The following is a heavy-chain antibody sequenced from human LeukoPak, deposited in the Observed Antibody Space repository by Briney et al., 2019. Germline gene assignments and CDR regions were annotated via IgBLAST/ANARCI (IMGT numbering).Heavy chain of an antibody. Sequence: SETLSLTCAVSGGSISSGGYSWSWIRQPPGKGLEWIGYIYYSGSTYYNPSLKSRVTISADTSKNQFSLKLYSVTAADTAVYYCATRKLGNDYWGQGTLVTVSS. J-gene: IGHJ4*02. V-gene: IGHV4-30-4*07. CDR2: IYYSGST. CDR3: ATRKLGNDY. D-gene: IGHD7-27*01. CDR1: GGSISSGGYS.